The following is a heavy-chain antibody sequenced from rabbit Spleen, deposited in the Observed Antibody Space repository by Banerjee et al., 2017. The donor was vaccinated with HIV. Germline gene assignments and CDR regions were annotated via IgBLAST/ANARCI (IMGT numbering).Heavy chain of an antibody. Sequence: QEQLVESGGGLVQPEGSLTLTCKASGLDFSASYWICWVRQAPGKGLEWIACIDVVASRSTYYASWAKGRFTISETSSTTVTLQMTSLTAADTATYFCARGSATMTMVITGYYLTLWGPGTLVTVS. CDR1: GLDFSASYW. D-gene: IGHD2-1*01. V-gene: IGHV1S45*01. J-gene: IGHJ4*01. CDR2: IDVVASRST. CDR3: ARGSATMTMVITGYYLTL.